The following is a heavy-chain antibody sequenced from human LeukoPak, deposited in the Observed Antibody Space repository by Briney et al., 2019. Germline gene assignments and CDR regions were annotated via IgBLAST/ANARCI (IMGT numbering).Heavy chain of an antibody. CDR1: GYTFTSYA. CDR3: ARKESRYSSLIGY. J-gene: IGHJ4*02. Sequence: ASVKVSCKASGYTFTSYAMHWVRQAPGQRLEWMGWISAYNGNTNYAQKLQGRVTMTTDTSTSTAYMELRSLRSDDTAVYYCARKESRYSSLIGYWGQGTLVTVSS. CDR2: ISAYNGNT. V-gene: IGHV1-18*01. D-gene: IGHD6-13*01.